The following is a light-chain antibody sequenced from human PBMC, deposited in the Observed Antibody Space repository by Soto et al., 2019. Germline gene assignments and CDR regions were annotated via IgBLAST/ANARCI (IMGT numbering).Light chain of an antibody. CDR1: QIITSW. CDR2: DVS. CDR3: QQYNSFPGT. Sequence: DMQITHANCVLSSSVLYIFTITCLASQIITSWLAWYQHKPGKAPKLLISDVSNLESGVPSRFSGSGYGTEFTLTISSLQPDDFATYYCQQYNSFPGTFGLGTKVDIK. V-gene: IGKV1-5*01. J-gene: IGKJ1*01.